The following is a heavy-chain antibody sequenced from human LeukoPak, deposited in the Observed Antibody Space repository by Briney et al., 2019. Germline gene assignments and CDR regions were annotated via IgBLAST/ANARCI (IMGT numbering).Heavy chain of an antibody. CDR1: GYTFTGYY. V-gene: IGHV1-2*02. CDR2: INPNSGGT. Sequence: ASVKVSCKASGYTFTGYYMHWVRQAPGQGLEWMGWINPNSGGTNYAQKFQGRVTMTRDTSISTAYMELSRLRSDDTAVYYCARALYDFWSGAYYWGQGTLVTVPS. D-gene: IGHD3-3*01. CDR3: ARALYDFWSGAYY. J-gene: IGHJ4*02.